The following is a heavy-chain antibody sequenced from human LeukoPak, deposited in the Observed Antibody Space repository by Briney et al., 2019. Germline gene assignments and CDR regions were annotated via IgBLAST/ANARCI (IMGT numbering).Heavy chain of an antibody. J-gene: IGHJ4*02. Sequence: GESLKISCAASAFTFTTYGMHWVRQAPGKGLEWLAFIYYDGSNIYYADYVKGRFTISRDISKNTLYLQMDSLRAEDTAIYYCARDWKTNSLDYWGQGTLVTVSS. D-gene: IGHD1-1*01. CDR1: AFTFTTYG. V-gene: IGHV3-33*01. CDR2: IYYDGSNI. CDR3: ARDWKTNSLDY.